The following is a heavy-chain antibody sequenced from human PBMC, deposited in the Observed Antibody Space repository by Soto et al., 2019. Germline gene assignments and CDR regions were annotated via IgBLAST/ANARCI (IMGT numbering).Heavy chain of an antibody. CDR1: GFTFSSYS. Sequence: GGSLRLSCAASGFTFSSYSMNWVRQAPGKGLEWVSSISSSSSYIYYADSVKGRFTISRDNAKNSLYLQMNSLGAEDTAVYYCARLRRWSAAIVAFDIWGQGTMVTVSS. CDR3: ARLRRWSAAIVAFDI. V-gene: IGHV3-21*01. D-gene: IGHD2-2*01. CDR2: ISSSSSYI. J-gene: IGHJ3*02.